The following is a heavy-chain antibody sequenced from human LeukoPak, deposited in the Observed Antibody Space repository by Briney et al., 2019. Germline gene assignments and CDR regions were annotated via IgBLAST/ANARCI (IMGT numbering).Heavy chain of an antibody. CDR1: GGSIRSYY. V-gene: IGHV4-59*01. CDR2: IYYIGST. D-gene: IGHD2-15*01. CDR3: ARDKRFGDCSGGSCYFHY. Sequence: SETLSLTCTVSGGSIRSYYWSWIRQPPGKGLECIGYIYYIGSTNYNPSLKSRVTISLDTSKSQFSLKLTSVTPADTAVYYCARDKRFGDCSGGSCYFHYWGQGTLVTVSS. J-gene: IGHJ4*02.